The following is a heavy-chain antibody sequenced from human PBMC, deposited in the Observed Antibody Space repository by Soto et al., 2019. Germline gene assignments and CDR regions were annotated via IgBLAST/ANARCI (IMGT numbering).Heavy chain of an antibody. V-gene: IGHV4-4*07. CDR2: VYARGAT. CDR3: XXXXGDDFVYCGMDV. CDR1: GASITSHY. Sequence: QVELQESGPGLVEPSETLSLTCSVSGASITSHYWNWIRQSAGEGLQWIGRVYARGATNYNPSLKRRVTISGDTSKNPFSLKLTSVTAADTAVXXXXXXXGDDFVYCGMDVWGQGTTVTVSS. J-gene: IGHJ6*02. D-gene: IGHD4-17*01.